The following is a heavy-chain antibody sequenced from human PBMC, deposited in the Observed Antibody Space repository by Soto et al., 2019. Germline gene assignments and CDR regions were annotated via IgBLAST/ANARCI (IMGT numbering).Heavy chain of an antibody. Sequence: GGSLRLSCSASGFSFSSYSMHWVRRPPGKGLEYVSAIGPNGGPWYADSVKGRFTISRDNSKSSLYLQMTSLRVEDTAVYYCVKDIHVGSSSGYWGQGALVTVSS. CDR1: GFSFSSYS. J-gene: IGHJ4*02. V-gene: IGHV3-64D*06. D-gene: IGHD6-6*01. CDR2: IGPNGGP. CDR3: VKDIHVGSSSGY.